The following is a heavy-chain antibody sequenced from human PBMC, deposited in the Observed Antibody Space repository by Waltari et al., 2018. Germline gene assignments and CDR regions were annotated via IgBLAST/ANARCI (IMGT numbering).Heavy chain of an antibody. CDR1: GFTFSSYG. Sequence: QVQLVESGGGVVQPGRSLRLSCAASGFTFSSYGMHWVRQAPGRGLEWVAVIWYDGSNKYYADSVKGRFTISRDNSKNTLYLQMNSLRAEDTAVYYCARDSSSHPENYYYYGMDVWGQGTTVTVSS. V-gene: IGHV3-33*01. CDR2: IWYDGSNK. D-gene: IGHD6-6*01. J-gene: IGHJ6*02. CDR3: ARDSSSHPENYYYYGMDV.